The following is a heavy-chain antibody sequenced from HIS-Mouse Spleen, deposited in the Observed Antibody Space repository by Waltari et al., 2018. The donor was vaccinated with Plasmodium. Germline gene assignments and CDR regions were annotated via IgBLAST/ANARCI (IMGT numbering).Heavy chain of an antibody. V-gene: IGHV3-30-3*01. J-gene: IGHJ4*02. CDR2: ISYDGSNK. D-gene: IGHD1-26*01. CDR1: GFAFCSYA. Sequence: QVQLVESGGGVVQPGRSLSLSCAASGFAFCSYAMHWVRQAPGKGLEWVAVISYDGSNKYYADSVKGRFTISRDNSKNTLYLQMNSLRAEDTAVYYCARGSRGLYSGSYFDYWGQGTLVTVSS. CDR3: ARGSRGLYSGSYFDY.